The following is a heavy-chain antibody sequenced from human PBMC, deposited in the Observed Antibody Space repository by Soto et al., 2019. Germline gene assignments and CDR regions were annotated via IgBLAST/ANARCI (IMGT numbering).Heavy chain of an antibody. CDR1: GFTFSSYA. CDR2: ISYDGSNK. D-gene: IGHD6-6*01. J-gene: IGHJ4*02. Sequence: GWSIRLSCAASGFTFSSYAMHLVRQAPGKGLEWVVVISYDGSNKYYADSVKGRFTISRDNSKNTLYLQMNSLRAEDTAVYYCARVLGEYSSSVDYWGKGTLVTVSS. CDR3: ARVLGEYSSSVDY. V-gene: IGHV3-30-3*01.